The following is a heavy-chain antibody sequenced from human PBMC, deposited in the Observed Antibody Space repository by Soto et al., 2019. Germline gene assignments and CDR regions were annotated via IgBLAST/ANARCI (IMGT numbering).Heavy chain of an antibody. CDR2: INAGNGNT. V-gene: IGHV1-3*01. J-gene: IGHJ4*02. CDR1: GYTFTGYA. CDR3: ARSVAVAADFDY. D-gene: IGHD6-19*01. Sequence: ASVKVSCKASGYTFTGYAMHWVRQAPGQRLEWMGWINAGNGNTKYSQKFQGRVTITRDTSASTAYMELSSLRSEDTAVYYCARSVAVAADFDYWGQGTLVTVSS.